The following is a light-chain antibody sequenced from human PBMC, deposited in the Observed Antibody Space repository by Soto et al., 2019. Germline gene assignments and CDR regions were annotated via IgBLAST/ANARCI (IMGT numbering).Light chain of an antibody. V-gene: IGLV2-14*01. CDR3: SSYTSCSTVV. CDR2: EVS. CDR1: SSDVGGYNY. J-gene: IGLJ2*01. Sequence: QSALTQPASVSGSPGQSITISCTGTSSDVGGYNYVSWYQQHPGKAPKLIIYEVSNRPSGVSNRFSGSKSGNTAPLTISGLQAEDEADYYCSSYTSCSTVVFGGGTKLTVL.